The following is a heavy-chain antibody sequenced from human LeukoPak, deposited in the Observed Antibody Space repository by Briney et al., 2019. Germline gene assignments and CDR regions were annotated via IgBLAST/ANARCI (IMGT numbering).Heavy chain of an antibody. Sequence: GASVKVSCKASGYTFTSYYMHWVRQAPGQGLEWMGIINPSGGSTSYAQKFQGRVTMTRDTSTSTAYMELSSLRSEDTAVYYCAREFGDSSGYYYEGVAFDIWGQGTMVTVSS. V-gene: IGHV1-46*01. D-gene: IGHD3-22*01. J-gene: IGHJ3*02. CDR2: INPSGGST. CDR1: GYTFTSYY. CDR3: AREFGDSSGYYYEGVAFDI.